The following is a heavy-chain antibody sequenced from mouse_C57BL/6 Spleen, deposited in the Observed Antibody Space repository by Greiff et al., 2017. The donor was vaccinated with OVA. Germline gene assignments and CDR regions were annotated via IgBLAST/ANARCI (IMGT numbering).Heavy chain of an antibody. CDR2: IYPGSGNT. Sequence: VQLQQSGAELVRPGASVKLSCKASGYTFTDYYINWVKQRPGQGLEWIARIYPGSGNTYYNEKFKGKATLTAEKSSSTAYMQLSSLTSEDSAVYFCARELLRYFDYWGQGTTFTVSS. CDR3: ARELLRYFDY. J-gene: IGHJ2*01. D-gene: IGHD1-1*01. V-gene: IGHV1-76*01. CDR1: GYTFTDYY.